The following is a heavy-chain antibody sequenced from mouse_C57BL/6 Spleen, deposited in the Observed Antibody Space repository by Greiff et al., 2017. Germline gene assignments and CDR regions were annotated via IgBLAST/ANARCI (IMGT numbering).Heavy chain of an antibody. Sequence: QVQLQQPGAELVKPGASVKLSCKASGYTFTSYWMHWVKQRPGQGLEWIGMIHPNSGSTNYNEKFKGKATLTADKSSSTAYMQLSSLTSEDSAVYFCARRWLGNAMDYRGQGTSVTVSS. CDR2: IHPNSGST. V-gene: IGHV1-64*01. CDR3: ARRWLGNAMDY. J-gene: IGHJ4*01. CDR1: GYTFTSYW. D-gene: IGHD2-3*01.